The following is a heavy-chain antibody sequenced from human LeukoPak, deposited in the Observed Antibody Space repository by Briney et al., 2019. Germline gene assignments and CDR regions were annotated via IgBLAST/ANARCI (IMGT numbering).Heavy chain of an antibody. CDR2: IYYSGST. CDR3: ARDEDGYNSSFDP. V-gene: IGHV4-39*07. Sequence: SETLSLTCTVSGGSISSSSYYWGWIRQPPGKGLEWIGSIYYSGSTYYNPSLKSRVTISVDTSKNQFSLKLSSVTAADTAVYYCARDEDGYNSSFDPWGQGTLVTVSS. D-gene: IGHD5-24*01. CDR1: GGSISSSSYY. J-gene: IGHJ5*02.